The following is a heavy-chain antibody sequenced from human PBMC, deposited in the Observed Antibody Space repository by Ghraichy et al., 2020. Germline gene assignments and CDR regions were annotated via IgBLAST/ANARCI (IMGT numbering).Heavy chain of an antibody. CDR3: ARGTYYDILTGYAPVGDGMDV. J-gene: IGHJ6*02. V-gene: IGHV1-2*02. Sequence: ASVKVSCKASGYTFTGYYMHWVRQAPGQGLEWMGWINPNSGGTNYAQKFQGRVTMTRDTSISTAYMELSRLRSDDTAVYYCARGTYYDILTGYAPVGDGMDVWGQGTTVTVSS. CDR1: GYTFTGYY. D-gene: IGHD3-9*01. CDR2: INPNSGGT.